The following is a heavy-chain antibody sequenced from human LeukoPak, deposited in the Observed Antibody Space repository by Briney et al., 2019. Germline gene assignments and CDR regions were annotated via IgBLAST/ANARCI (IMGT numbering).Heavy chain of an antibody. CDR2: ISYDGSNK. V-gene: IGHV3-30-3*01. D-gene: IGHD6-19*01. CDR3: ARGTSSGWYGNY. CDR1: GFTFSSYA. J-gene: IGHJ4*02. Sequence: GGSLRLSCAASGFTFSSYAMHWVRQAPGKGLEWVAVISYDGSNKYYADSVKGRFTISRDNSKNTLYLQMNSLRAEDTAVYYCARGTSSGWYGNYWGQGTLVTVSS.